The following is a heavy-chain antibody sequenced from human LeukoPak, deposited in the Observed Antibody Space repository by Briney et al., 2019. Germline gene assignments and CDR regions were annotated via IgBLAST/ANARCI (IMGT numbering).Heavy chain of an antibody. CDR1: GLTGSHNY. CDR2: ISGSGGST. Sequence: GGSLRLSCAASGLTGSHNYVSWVRQAPGKGLEWVSAISGSGGSTYYADSVKGRFTISRDNSKNTLYLQMNSLRAEDTAVYYCAKDSPHDYWGQGTLVTVSS. J-gene: IGHJ4*02. CDR3: AKDSPHDY. V-gene: IGHV3-23*01.